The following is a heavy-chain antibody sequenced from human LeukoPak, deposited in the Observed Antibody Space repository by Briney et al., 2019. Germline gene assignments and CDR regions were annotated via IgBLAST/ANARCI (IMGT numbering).Heavy chain of an antibody. V-gene: IGHV4-30-2*01. Sequence: SETLSLTCAVSGGSISSGGYSWSWIRQPPGKGLEWIGYIYHSGSTYYNPSLKSRVTISVDTSKNQFSLKLSSVTAADTAVYYCARFLEWSRFDPWGQGTLVTVSS. CDR3: ARFLEWSRFDP. J-gene: IGHJ5*02. D-gene: IGHD3-3*01. CDR2: IYHSGST. CDR1: GGSISSGGYS.